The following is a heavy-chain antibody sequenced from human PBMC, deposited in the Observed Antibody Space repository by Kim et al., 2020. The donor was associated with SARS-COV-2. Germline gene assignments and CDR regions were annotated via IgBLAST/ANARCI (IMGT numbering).Heavy chain of an antibody. V-gene: IGHV3-7*01. D-gene: IGHD2-2*01. CDR1: GFTFSSYW. CDR2: IKQDGSEK. CDR3: ARADAGCSSSSWRAFDI. Sequence: GGSLRLSCAASGFTFSSYWMSWVRQAPGKGLEWVANIKQDGSEKYYVDSVKGRFTISRDNAKNSLYLQMNSLRAEDTAVYYCARADAGCSSSSWRAFDIWGQGTMVTVSS. J-gene: IGHJ3*02.